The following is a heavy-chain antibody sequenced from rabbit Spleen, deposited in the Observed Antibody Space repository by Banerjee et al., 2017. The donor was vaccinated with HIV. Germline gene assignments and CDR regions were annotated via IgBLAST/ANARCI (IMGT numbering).Heavy chain of an antibody. CDR2: INAATAKP. J-gene: IGHJ4*01. CDR1: GFSFGDRDV. V-gene: IGHV1S45*01. D-gene: IGHD4-2*01. CDR3: ARDVGIDVYRFSL. Sequence: QEQLVESGGGLVQPEGSLTLTCKASGFSFGDRDVMCWVRQAPGKGLEWIACINAATAKPVYATWAKGRFTISRTSSTTVTLRMTSLTTADTATYFCARDVGIDVYRFSLWGPGTLVTVS.